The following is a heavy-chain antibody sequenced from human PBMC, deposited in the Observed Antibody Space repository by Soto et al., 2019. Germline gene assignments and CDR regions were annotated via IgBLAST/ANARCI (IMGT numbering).Heavy chain of an antibody. D-gene: IGHD6-13*01. CDR3: ARDLAAGDL. J-gene: IGHJ5*02. V-gene: IGHV1-46*01. CDR1: GYTFINYY. CDR2: INPMGGST. Sequence: ASVKVSCKASGYTFINYYIHWVRQAPGQGLEWMAIINPMGGSTNYAQEIQGRVTLTSDTSTSTVYMELSSLRFEDTALFYCARDLAAGDLWGQGTLVTV.